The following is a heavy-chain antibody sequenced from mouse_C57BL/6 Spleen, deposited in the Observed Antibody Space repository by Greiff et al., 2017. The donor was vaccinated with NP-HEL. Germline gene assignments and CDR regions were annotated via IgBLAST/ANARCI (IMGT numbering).Heavy chain of an antibody. CDR1: GYTFTDYE. CDR3: TRPLTAQAPGFDY. Sequence: QVQLKESGAELVRPGASVTLSCKASGYTFTDYEMHWVKQTPVPGLEWIGAIDPETGGTAYHQKFKGKAILTADKSSSTAYMELRSLTSEDSAVYYCTRPLTAQAPGFDYWGQGTTLTVSS. D-gene: IGHD3-2*02. J-gene: IGHJ2*01. CDR2: IDPETGGT. V-gene: IGHV1-15*01.